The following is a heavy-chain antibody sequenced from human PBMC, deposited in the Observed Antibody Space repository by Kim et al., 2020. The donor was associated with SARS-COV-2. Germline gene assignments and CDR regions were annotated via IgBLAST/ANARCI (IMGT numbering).Heavy chain of an antibody. V-gene: IGHV3-7*01. CDR3: VGYGSGSYWRWFDF. Sequence: GGSLRLSCAASGFSFSNYWMNWVRQAPGKGLEWVANTNQGESEKYYVGSVKGRFTISRDNAKNSLYLQMNSLRAEDTALYYCVGYGSGSYWRWFDFWGQGILVTVSS. CDR2: TNQGESEK. D-gene: IGHD3-10*01. J-gene: IGHJ4*02. CDR1: GFSFSNYW.